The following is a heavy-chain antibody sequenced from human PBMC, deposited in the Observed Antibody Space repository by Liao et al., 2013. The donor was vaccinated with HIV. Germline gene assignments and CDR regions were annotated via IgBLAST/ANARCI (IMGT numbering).Heavy chain of an antibody. CDR1: GGSIASGDFY. CDR3: ARNPNSVTYGGAFYYMDV. V-gene: IGHV4-30-4*08. J-gene: IGHJ6*03. CDR2: IYSTGTT. Sequence: QVQLQESGPGLVKPSQTLSLTCTVSGGSIASGDFYWTWIRQPPGKGLEWIGNIYSTGTTYYNPSLKSRLSISGDTSKNQFSLTLTSVTAADTAVYYCARNPNSVTYGGAFYYMDVWGKGTTVSVSS. D-gene: IGHD5/OR15-5a*01.